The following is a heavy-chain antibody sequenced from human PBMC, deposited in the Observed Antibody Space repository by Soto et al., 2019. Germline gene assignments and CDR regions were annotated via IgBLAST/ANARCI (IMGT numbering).Heavy chain of an antibody. CDR3: ARAPSSYDILTGYRPNHYYGMDV. CDR2: IYYSGST. D-gene: IGHD3-9*01. J-gene: IGHJ6*02. CDR1: GGSISSYY. V-gene: IGHV4-59*01. Sequence: ETLSLTCTVSGGSISSYYWSWIRQPPGKGLEWIGYIYYSGSTNYNPSLKSRVTISVDTSKNQFSLKLSSVTAADTAVYYCARAPSSYDILTGYRPNHYYGMDVWGQGTTVTVSS.